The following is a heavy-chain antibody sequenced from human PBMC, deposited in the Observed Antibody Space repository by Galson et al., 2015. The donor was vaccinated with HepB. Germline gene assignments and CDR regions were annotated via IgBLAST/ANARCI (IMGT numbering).Heavy chain of an antibody. J-gene: IGHJ4*02. CDR3: ARFITIDNYFDY. Sequence: SLRLSCAASGFTFSSYGMHWVRQAPGKGLEWVAVIWYDGSNKYYADSVKGRFTISRDNSKNTLYLQMNSLRAEDTAVYYCARFITIDNYFDYWGQGTLVTVSS. D-gene: IGHD3-9*01. V-gene: IGHV3-33*01. CDR2: IWYDGSNK. CDR1: GFTFSSYG.